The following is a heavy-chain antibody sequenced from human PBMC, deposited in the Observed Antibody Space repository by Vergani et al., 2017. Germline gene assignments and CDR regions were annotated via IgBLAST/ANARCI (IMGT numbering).Heavy chain of an antibody. J-gene: IGHJ6*03. CDR1: GGSISSYY. CDR2: IYYSGST. CDR3: ARAPYFLRGVAGPYYMDV. D-gene: IGHD3-3*01. Sequence: QVQLQESGPGLVKPSETLSLTCTVSGGSISSYYWSWIRQPPGKGLEWIGYIYYSGSTNYNPSLKCRVTISVDTSKNQFSLKLSSVTAADTAVYYCARAPYFLRGVAGPYYMDVWGKGTTVTVSS. V-gene: IGHV4-59*01.